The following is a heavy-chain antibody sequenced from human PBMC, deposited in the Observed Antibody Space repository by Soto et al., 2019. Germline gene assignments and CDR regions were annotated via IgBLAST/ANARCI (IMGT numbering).Heavy chain of an antibody. D-gene: IGHD2-15*01. CDR3: AVSNYCSGGSCSPNYYYYGMDV. Sequence: GASVKVSCKASGGTFSSYAISWVRQAPGQGLEWMGGIIPIFGTANYAQKFQGRVTITADESTSTAYMELSSLRSEDTAVYHCAVSNYCSGGSCSPNYYYYGMDVWGQGTTVTVSS. J-gene: IGHJ6*02. CDR2: IIPIFGTA. CDR1: GGTFSSYA. V-gene: IGHV1-69*13.